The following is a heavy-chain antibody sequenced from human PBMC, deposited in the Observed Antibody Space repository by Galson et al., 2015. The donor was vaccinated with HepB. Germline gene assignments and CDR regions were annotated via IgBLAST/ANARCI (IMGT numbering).Heavy chain of an antibody. J-gene: IGHJ2*01. CDR1: GFTVNSNY. Sequence: SLRLSCAASGFTVNSNYMSWVRQAPGKGLEWVSVIYSGGSTYYADSVKGRFTISRDNSKNTLYLQMNSLRAEDTAVYYCARDLSFYDILTGYYNWYFDLWGRGTLVTVSS. CDR2: IYSGGST. V-gene: IGHV3-66*01. D-gene: IGHD3-9*01. CDR3: ARDLSFYDILTGYYNWYFDL.